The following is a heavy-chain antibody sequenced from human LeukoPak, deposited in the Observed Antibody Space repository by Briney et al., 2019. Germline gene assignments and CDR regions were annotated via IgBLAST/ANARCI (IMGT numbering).Heavy chain of an antibody. Sequence: GGSLRLSCAASRFTFINHGMSWVRQAPGKGLEWVSSISSSSSYIYYADSVKGRFTISRDNAKNSLYLQMDSLRAEDTAVYYCARTTVTREVDYWGQGTLVTVSS. D-gene: IGHD4-11*01. J-gene: IGHJ4*02. CDR3: ARTTVTREVDY. CDR1: RFTFINHG. V-gene: IGHV3-21*01. CDR2: ISSSSSYI.